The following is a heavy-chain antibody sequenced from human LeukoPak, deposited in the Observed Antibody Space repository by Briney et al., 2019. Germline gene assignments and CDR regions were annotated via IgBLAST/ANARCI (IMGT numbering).Heavy chain of an antibody. V-gene: IGHV1-2*02. D-gene: IGHD4/OR15-4a*01. J-gene: IGHJ4*02. Sequence: ASLKVSCKTSGFTFTDHYMHWLRQAPRQGREWMGWIKPDSVATNYAQKFQGRFTMSRDMSISTVYMELSSLTSDDTAMYWCARDHDYGPDYWGQGTLVTVSA. CDR3: ARDHDYGPDY. CDR1: GFTFTDHY. CDR2: IKPDSVAT.